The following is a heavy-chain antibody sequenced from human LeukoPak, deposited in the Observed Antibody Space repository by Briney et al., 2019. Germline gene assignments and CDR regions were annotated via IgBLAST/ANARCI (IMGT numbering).Heavy chain of an antibody. CDR3: AKDNEAYCGGDCYWV. CDR1: GGSIGMFY. D-gene: IGHD2-21*02. Sequence: SQSLSLTWPVAGGSIGMFYWGWIRQPAGKGLEWIGRIYTSGSTNYNPSLKSRVTMSVDTSKNQFSLKLSSVTAADTAVYYCAKDNEAYCGGDCYWVWGQGTLVTVSS. J-gene: IGHJ4*02. CDR2: IYTSGST. V-gene: IGHV4-4*07.